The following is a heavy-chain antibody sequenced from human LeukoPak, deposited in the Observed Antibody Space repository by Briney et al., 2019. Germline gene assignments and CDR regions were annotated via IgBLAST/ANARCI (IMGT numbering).Heavy chain of an antibody. Sequence: GASVKVSCKASGYTFTSYGISWVRQAPGQGLEWMGWISAYNGNTNCAQKLQGRVTLTTDTSTSTAYMELRSLRSDDTAVYYCARAGHWGAVTTDYYYYMDVWGKGTTVTISS. CDR3: ARAGHWGAVTTDYYYYMDV. J-gene: IGHJ6*03. CDR1: GYTFTSYG. D-gene: IGHD4-17*01. CDR2: ISAYNGNT. V-gene: IGHV1-18*01.